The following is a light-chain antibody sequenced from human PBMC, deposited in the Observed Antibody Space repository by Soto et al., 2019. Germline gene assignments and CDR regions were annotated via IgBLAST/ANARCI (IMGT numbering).Light chain of an antibody. CDR1: HSDIGNYNY. Sequence: QSALTEPPSVSGPPAQPITIFCTGTHSDIGNYNYVSWYQHHPGKAPKLIIYDVGSRPSGVSTRFFGSKSGNTASLAISGLQAEDEADYYCVSYTRDRPRFYVFGTGTKVTVL. CDR2: DVG. V-gene: IGLV2-14*03. CDR3: VSYTRDRPRFYV. J-gene: IGLJ1*01.